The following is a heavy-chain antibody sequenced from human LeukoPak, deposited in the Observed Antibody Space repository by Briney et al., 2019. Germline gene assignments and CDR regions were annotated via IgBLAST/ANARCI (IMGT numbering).Heavy chain of an antibody. CDR3: ARVEPPSGWFDP. D-gene: IGHD1-14*01. J-gene: IGHJ5*02. V-gene: IGHV4-59*01. Sequence: SETLSLTCTVSGGSISSYYWSWIRQPPGKGLEWIGYIYYSGSTNYNPSLKSRVTISVDTSKNQFSLKLSSVTAADTAVYYCARVEPPSGWFDPWGQGTLVTVSS. CDR2: IYYSGST. CDR1: GGSISSYY.